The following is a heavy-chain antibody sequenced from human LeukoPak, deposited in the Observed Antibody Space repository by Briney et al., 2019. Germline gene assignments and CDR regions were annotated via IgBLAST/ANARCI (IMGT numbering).Heavy chain of an antibody. CDR2: IKSKTDGGTT. D-gene: IGHD2-21*01. Sequence: GGSLRLSCAASGFTFSNAWMSWVRQASGKGLEWVGRIKSKTDGGTTDYAAPVKGRFTISRDDSKNTLYLQMNSLKTEDTAVYYCTTGIPGAEDAFDIWGQGTMVTVSS. V-gene: IGHV3-15*01. CDR3: TTGIPGAEDAFDI. J-gene: IGHJ3*02. CDR1: GFTFSNAW.